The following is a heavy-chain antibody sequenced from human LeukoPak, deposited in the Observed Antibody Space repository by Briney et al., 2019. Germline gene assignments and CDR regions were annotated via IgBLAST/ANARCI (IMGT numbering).Heavy chain of an antibody. J-gene: IGHJ4*02. Sequence: HAGGSLRLSCAASGFTFSSYAMSWVRQAPGKGLEWVSALSNIGSSTSYADSVKGRFTISRDNAKNSLYLQMNSLRAEDTAGFYCARGGNYFDNWGQGTLVTVSS. V-gene: IGHV3-23*01. D-gene: IGHD3-16*01. CDR2: LSNIGSST. CDR3: ARGGNYFDN. CDR1: GFTFSSYA.